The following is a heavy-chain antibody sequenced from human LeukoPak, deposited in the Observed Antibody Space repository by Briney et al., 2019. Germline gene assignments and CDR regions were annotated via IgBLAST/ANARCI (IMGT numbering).Heavy chain of an antibody. Sequence: GGSLRLSRAASGFTFSSYWMSWVRQAPGKGLEGVANIKQDGSEKYYVDSVKGRFTISRDNAKNSLYLQMNSLRAEDTAVYYCARDNILDSSGYYYSPLNYYYYYYMDVWGKGTTVTVSS. CDR3: ARDNILDSSGYYYSPLNYYYYYYMDV. D-gene: IGHD3-22*01. CDR1: GFTFSSYW. V-gene: IGHV3-7*01. CDR2: IKQDGSEK. J-gene: IGHJ6*03.